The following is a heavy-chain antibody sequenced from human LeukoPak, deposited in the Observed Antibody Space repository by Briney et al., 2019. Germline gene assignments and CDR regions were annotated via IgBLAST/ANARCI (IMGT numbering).Heavy chain of an antibody. CDR1: GFTFSSYS. CDR2: ISSSSSYI. V-gene: IGHV3-21*01. D-gene: IGHD2-2*01. CDR3: ARDSQYCSSTSCPLDY. J-gene: IGHJ4*02. Sequence: GGSLRLSCAASGFTFSSYSMNWVRQAPGKGLEWVSSISSSSSYIYYADSVKGRFTISRDNAKNSLYLQMNSLRAEDTAVYYCARDSQYCSSTSCPLDYWGQGTLVTVSS.